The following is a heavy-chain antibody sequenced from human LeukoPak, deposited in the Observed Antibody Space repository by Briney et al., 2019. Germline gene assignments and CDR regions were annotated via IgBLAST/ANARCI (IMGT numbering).Heavy chain of an antibody. CDR2: FDPEDGEI. V-gene: IGHV1-24*01. Sequence: ASVKVSCKVSGYTLSELSIYWVRQAPGKGLEWMGGFDPEDGEIVYAQKFEGRVTMTEDTSTDTAYMELSSLRSEDTAVYYCATDELGGTGAAGLGYWGQGTLVTVSS. J-gene: IGHJ4*02. CDR1: GYTLSELS. D-gene: IGHD6-13*01. CDR3: ATDELGGTGAAGLGY.